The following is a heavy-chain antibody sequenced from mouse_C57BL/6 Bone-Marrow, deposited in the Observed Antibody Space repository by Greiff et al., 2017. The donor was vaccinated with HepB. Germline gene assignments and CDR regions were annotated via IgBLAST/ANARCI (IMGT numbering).Heavy chain of an antibody. J-gene: IGHJ2*01. V-gene: IGHV1-63*01. CDR1: GYTFTNYW. Sequence: QVQLQQPGAELVKPGASVKLSCKASGYTFTNYWIGWAKQRPGHGLEWIGDIYPGGGYTNYNEKFKGKATLTADKSSSTAYMQFSSLTSEDSAIYYCARYGLVYFDYWGQGTTLTVSS. CDR2: IYPGGGYT. D-gene: IGHD1-1*02. CDR3: ARYGLVYFDY.